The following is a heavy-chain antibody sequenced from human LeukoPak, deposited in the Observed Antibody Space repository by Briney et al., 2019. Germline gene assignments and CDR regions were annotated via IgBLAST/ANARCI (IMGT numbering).Heavy chain of an antibody. CDR2: ISSSSSYI. CDR3: ARGIGSYVPSVFDY. Sequence: PGGSLRLSCAASGFTFSSYSMNWVRQAPGKGLEWVSSISSSSSYIYYADSVKGRFTISRDNAKNSLYLQMNSQRAEVTAVYYCARGIGSYVPSVFDYWGQGTLVTVSS. J-gene: IGHJ4*02. D-gene: IGHD1-26*01. V-gene: IGHV3-21*01. CDR1: GFTFSSYS.